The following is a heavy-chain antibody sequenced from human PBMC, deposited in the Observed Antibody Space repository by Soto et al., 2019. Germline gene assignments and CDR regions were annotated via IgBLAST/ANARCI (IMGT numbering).Heavy chain of an antibody. CDR3: ARAIGVPAFDT. CDR2: IYYMGTA. D-gene: IGHD2-8*01. J-gene: IGHJ3*02. CDR1: GGTISSGGHY. V-gene: IGHV4-31*03. Sequence: SETLSLTCSVSGGTISSGGHYWSWIRQLPGKGLEWIGNIYYMGTAYYNPSLKSRLTLSIDTSKNQFSLRLSSVTAADTAVYYCARAIGVPAFDTWGQGTMVTVSS.